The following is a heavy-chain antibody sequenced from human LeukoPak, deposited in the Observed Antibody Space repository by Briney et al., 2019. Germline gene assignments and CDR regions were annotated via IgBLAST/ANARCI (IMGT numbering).Heavy chain of an antibody. D-gene: IGHD6-6*01. J-gene: IGHJ4*02. V-gene: IGHV1-2*02. CDR2: INPKTGTA. CDR1: GYTFTGYS. CDR3: ATVKFRSSDFDY. Sequence: GASVKVSCKASGYTFTGYSIYWVRQTPGQKLEWMGGINPKTGTANSAQKFQGRVTMTEDTSTDTAYMELSSLRSEDTAVYYCATVKFRSSDFDYWGQGTLVTVSS.